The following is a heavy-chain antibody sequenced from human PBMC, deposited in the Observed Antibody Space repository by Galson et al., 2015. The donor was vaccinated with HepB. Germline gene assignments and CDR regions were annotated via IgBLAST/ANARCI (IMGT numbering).Heavy chain of an antibody. CDR1: GGSISNPDYY. J-gene: IGHJ6*02. CDR2: IYYTGTT. Sequence: TLSLTCSVSGGSISNPDYYWTWIRQLPGKGLEWIGQIYYTGTTDYNPSLEGRLALSIDTSQNKFSLTLTSLTAADAAVYYCAREGPYFYGLDVWGQGATVTVSS. D-gene: IGHD3-9*01. V-gene: IGHV4-31*03. CDR3: AREGPYFYGLDV.